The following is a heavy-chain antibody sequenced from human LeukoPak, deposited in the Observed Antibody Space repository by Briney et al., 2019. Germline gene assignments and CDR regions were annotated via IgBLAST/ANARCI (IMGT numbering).Heavy chain of an antibody. CDR1: GFTFSSYS. V-gene: IGHV3-21*01. CDR3: ARGGVVRLGRLDP. J-gene: IGHJ5*02. Sequence: GGSLRLSCAASGFTFSSYSMNWVRQAPGKGLEWASSISSSSSYIYYADSVKGRFTISRDNAKNSLYLQMNSLRAEDTAVYYCARGGVVRLGRLDPWGQGTLVTVSS. D-gene: IGHD2-15*01. CDR2: ISSSSSYI.